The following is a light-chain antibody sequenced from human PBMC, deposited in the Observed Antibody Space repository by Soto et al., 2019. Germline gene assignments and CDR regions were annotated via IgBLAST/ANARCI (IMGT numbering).Light chain of an antibody. J-gene: IGKJ1*01. Sequence: DIQMTQSPCSVSASVGDTVTITCRASQGIYSRLAWYQQKPGKAPELLIYATSTLQNGVSSRFSGSGFGTDFTLSISSLQPEDSATYYCQKYDSAPRTFGQGTKVDI. V-gene: IGKV1D-12*01. CDR3: QKYDSAPRT. CDR1: QGIYSR. CDR2: ATS.